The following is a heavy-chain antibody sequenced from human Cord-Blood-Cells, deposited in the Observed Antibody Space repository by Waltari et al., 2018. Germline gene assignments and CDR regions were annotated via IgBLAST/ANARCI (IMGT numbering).Heavy chain of an antibody. V-gene: IGHV4-59*01. CDR2: IYYSGST. Sequence: QVQLQESGPGLVKPSETLSLTCTVSGGSISSYYWSWIRQPPGKGLEWIGYIYYSGSTNYNPALKRRVTISVDTSKNQVSLKLSSVTAADTAVYYCARASEGIVGAFDYWGQGTLVTVSS. CDR1: GGSISSYY. D-gene: IGHD1-26*01. CDR3: ARASEGIVGAFDY. J-gene: IGHJ4*02.